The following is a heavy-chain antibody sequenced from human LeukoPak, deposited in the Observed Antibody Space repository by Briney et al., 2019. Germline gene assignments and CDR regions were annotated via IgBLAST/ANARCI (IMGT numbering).Heavy chain of an antibody. D-gene: IGHD3-3*01. Sequence: SETLSLTCTVSGGSISSYYWSWIRQPPGKGLEGIGYIYYSGSTNYNPSLKSRVTISVDTSKNQFSLKLSSVTAADTAVYYCASKTSGYFGYYFDYWGQGTLVTVSS. J-gene: IGHJ4*02. V-gene: IGHV4-59*12. CDR1: GGSISSYY. CDR3: ASKTSGYFGYYFDY. CDR2: IYYSGST.